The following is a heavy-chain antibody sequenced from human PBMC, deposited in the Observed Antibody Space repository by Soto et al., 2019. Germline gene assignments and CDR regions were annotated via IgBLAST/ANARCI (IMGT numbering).Heavy chain of an antibody. CDR1: GGSVSNSY. J-gene: IGHJ4*02. CDR2: VYYSGST. V-gene: IGHV4-59*02. Sequence: PSETLSLTCTVYGGSVSNSYWGWIRQPPGKGLEWVAYVYYSGSTNYNPSLGSRVTISVDKSKNQFSLKMTSVTGADTAVYYCARGRSHEWELLVQYFDYWGQGTLVTVSS. D-gene: IGHD1-26*01. CDR3: ARGRSHEWELLVQYFDY.